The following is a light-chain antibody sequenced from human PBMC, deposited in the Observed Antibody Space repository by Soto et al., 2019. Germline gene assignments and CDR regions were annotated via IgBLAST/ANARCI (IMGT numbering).Light chain of an antibody. J-gene: IGKJ2*01. V-gene: IGKV3-20*01. CDR3: QQYGGSPRYT. CDR2: AAS. Sequence: EIVLTQSPGTLSLSPGEGATLSCRASQSISSYYLSWYQQRPGQAPRLLIFAASARATGVPDRFSGSGSGTDFTLTISRLEPEDFAVYYCQQYGGSPRYTFGQGTKLEIK. CDR1: QSISSYY.